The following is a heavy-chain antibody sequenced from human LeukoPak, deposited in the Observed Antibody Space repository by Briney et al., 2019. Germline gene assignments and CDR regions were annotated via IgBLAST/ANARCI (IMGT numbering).Heavy chain of an antibody. D-gene: IGHD2-2*01. CDR2: IYYSGST. J-gene: IGHJ3*02. Sequence: PSETLSLTCTVSGGSISSYYWSWIRQPPGKGLEWIGYIYYSGSTNYNPSLKSRVTISVDTSKNQFSLKLSSVTAADTAVYYCARAVVEYAFDIWGQGTMVTVSS. CDR1: GGSISSYY. CDR3: ARAVVEYAFDI. V-gene: IGHV4-59*01.